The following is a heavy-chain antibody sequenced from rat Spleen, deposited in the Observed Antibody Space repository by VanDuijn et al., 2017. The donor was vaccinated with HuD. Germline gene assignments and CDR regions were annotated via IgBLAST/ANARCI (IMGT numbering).Heavy chain of an antibody. CDR3: AKVHNNDYNWFAY. CDR2: ISYEGSRT. Sequence: EVQLVESGGGLVQPGRSLKLSCAASGFTFSDYYMAWVRQAPKKGLEWVESISYEGSRTYYGDSVKGRFTISRDKAKNTLYLQMDSLRSEDTATYYCAKVHNNDYNWFAYWGQGTLVTVSS. V-gene: IGHV5-22*01. J-gene: IGHJ3*01. D-gene: IGHD1-10*01. CDR1: GFTFSDYY.